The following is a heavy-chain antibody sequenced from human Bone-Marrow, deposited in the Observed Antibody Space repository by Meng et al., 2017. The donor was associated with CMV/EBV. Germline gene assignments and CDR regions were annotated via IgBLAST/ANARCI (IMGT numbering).Heavy chain of an antibody. CDR1: GFTVSSNY. Sequence: LSLTCAASGFTVSSNYMSWVRQAPGKGLEWVSVIYSGGSTYYADSVKGRFTISRDNSKNTLYLQMNSLGAEDTAVYYCARGKYGDYLSTYFDYWGQGTLVTVSS. CDR2: IYSGGST. D-gene: IGHD4-17*01. J-gene: IGHJ4*02. CDR3: ARGKYGDYLSTYFDY. V-gene: IGHV3-66*02.